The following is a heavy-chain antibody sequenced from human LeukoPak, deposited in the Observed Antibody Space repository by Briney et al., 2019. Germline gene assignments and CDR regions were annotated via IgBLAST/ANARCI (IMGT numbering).Heavy chain of an antibody. J-gene: IGHJ4*02. Sequence: PGGSLRLSCTASGFTFGDYAMSWFRQAPGKGLEWVGFIRSKAYGGTTEYAASVKGRFTISRDDSKGIAYLQMNSLKTEDTAVYYCTRVEAAWIEPFDYWGQGTLVTVSS. V-gene: IGHV3-49*03. D-gene: IGHD5-12*01. CDR2: IRSKAYGGTT. CDR3: TRVEAAWIEPFDY. CDR1: GFTFGDYA.